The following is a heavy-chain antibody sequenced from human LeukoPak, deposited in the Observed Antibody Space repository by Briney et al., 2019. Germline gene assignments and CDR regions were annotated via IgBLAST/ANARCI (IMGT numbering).Heavy chain of an antibody. D-gene: IGHD3-22*01. Sequence: GGSLRLSCAASGFTFSSYAMHWVRQAPGKGLEWVAVISYDGSNKYYADSVKGRFTISRDNSKNTLYLQMNSLRAEDTAVYYCARDSDSYDSSTIDYWGQGTLVTVSS. J-gene: IGHJ4*02. V-gene: IGHV3-30-3*01. CDR3: ARDSDSYDSSTIDY. CDR1: GFTFSSYA. CDR2: ISYDGSNK.